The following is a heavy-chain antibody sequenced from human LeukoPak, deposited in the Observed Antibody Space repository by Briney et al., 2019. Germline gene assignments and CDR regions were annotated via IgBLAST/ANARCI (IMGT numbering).Heavy chain of an antibody. CDR1: GGSFSGYY. CDR3: ASSLR. J-gene: IGHJ4*02. V-gene: IGHV4-34*01. D-gene: IGHD3-16*01. CDR2: INHSGST. Sequence: PSETLSLTCAVYGGSFSGYYWSWIRQLPGKGLEWIGEINHSGSTNYNPSLKSRVTISVDTSKNQFSLKLSSVTAADTAVYYCASSLRWGQGTLVTVSS.